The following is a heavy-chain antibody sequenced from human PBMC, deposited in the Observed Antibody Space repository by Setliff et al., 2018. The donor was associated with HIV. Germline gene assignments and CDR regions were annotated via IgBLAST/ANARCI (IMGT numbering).Heavy chain of an antibody. Sequence: SVKVSCKASGGTFSNHAVTWVRLAPGQGLEWMGGFIPIFGTVNYPQKFQGRVTITTDKSTITAYMELSSLTSEDTAIYYCARGGLSKYYFYMDVWGGGTTVTVSS. CDR2: FIPIFGTV. CDR3: ARGGLSKYYFYMDV. CDR1: GGTFSNHA. J-gene: IGHJ6*03. V-gene: IGHV1-69*05. D-gene: IGHD2-15*01.